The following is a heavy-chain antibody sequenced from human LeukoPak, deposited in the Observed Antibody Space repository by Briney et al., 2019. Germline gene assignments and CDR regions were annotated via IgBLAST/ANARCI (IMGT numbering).Heavy chain of an antibody. J-gene: IGHJ6*03. CDR1: GYTFTAYY. CDR3: ARDRYMDV. V-gene: IGHV1-2*02. Sequence: ASVKVSCKASGYTFTAYYMNWVRQAPGQGLEWMGWINPNIGDTDYAQNFQGRVTMTRDRSISTAYMELISLSSDDTAVYFCARDRYMDVWGKGTTATVSS. CDR2: INPNIGDT.